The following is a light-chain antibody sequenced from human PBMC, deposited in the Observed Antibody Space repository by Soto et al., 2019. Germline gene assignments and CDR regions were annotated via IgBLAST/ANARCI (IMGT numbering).Light chain of an antibody. CDR2: DAS. CDR1: QSISSW. CDR3: QQYDSYAWT. V-gene: IGKV1-5*01. Sequence: DIQMTQSPSILSASVGDRVTITCRASQSISSWLAWYQQKPGKAPKLLIYDASSLECGVPSRFSGIGSGTEFTLTITSLQPDDFATYYCQQYDSYAWTFGQGTKVEIK. J-gene: IGKJ1*01.